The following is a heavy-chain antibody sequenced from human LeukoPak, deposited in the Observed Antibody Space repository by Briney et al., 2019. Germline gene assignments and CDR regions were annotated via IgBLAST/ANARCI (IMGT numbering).Heavy chain of an antibody. Sequence: SETLSLTCTVSGGSISSGGYYWSWIRQHPGKGLEWIGYIYYSGSTYYNPSLKSRVTISVDTSKNQFSLKLSSVTAADTAVYYCARVGDPANLWFDPWGQGTLVTVSS. CDR1: GGSISSGGYY. D-gene: IGHD2-2*01. CDR3: ARVGDPANLWFDP. V-gene: IGHV4-31*03. CDR2: IYYSGST. J-gene: IGHJ5*02.